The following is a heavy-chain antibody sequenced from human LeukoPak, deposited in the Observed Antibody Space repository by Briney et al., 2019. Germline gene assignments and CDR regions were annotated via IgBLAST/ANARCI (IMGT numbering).Heavy chain of an antibody. Sequence: PSKTLSLTCSVSGVSMSSAGYYWSWIRQPAGRGLEWIGRIYPSGTTHYNPSLESRVTIALDTSKNQFTLKLNSVTAADTAVYYCARDKGLYAYFFDYWGQGTLVSVSS. J-gene: IGHJ4*02. CDR1: GVSMSSAGYY. V-gene: IGHV4-61*02. CDR3: ARDKGLYAYFFDY. CDR2: IYPSGTT. D-gene: IGHD2-2*01.